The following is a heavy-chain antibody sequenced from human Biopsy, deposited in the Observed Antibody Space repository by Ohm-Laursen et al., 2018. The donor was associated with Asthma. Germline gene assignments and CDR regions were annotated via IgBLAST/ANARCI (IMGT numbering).Heavy chain of an antibody. D-gene: IGHD3-22*01. CDR1: YGSITSGGYY. Sequence: SDTLSLTWAVSYGSITSGGYYWTWIRQHPGKGLEWIGFTYYSGSTYYNPSLKSRVSISIDTSKNQFSLKLSSVTAADTAVYYCARAQDYYDSRGYYRSFDYWGQGTLVTVSS. CDR2: TYYSGST. CDR3: ARAQDYYDSRGYYRSFDY. V-gene: IGHV4-31*11. J-gene: IGHJ4*02.